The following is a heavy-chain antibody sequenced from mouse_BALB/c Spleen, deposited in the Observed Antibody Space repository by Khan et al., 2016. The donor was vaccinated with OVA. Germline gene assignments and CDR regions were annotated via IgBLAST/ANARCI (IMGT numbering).Heavy chain of an antibody. V-gene: IGHV3-2*02. Sequence: EVQLVESGPGLVKPSQSLSLTCTVTGYSITTDYAWNWIRQFPGNKLEWMGFISYSGNTKYNPSLKSRISITRDTSKNQFFLQLKSVTTEDTARYYCARVYGGDSDYWGQGTTLTVSS. D-gene: IGHD1-1*01. J-gene: IGHJ2*01. CDR1: GYSITTDYA. CDR3: ARVYGGDSDY. CDR2: ISYSGNT.